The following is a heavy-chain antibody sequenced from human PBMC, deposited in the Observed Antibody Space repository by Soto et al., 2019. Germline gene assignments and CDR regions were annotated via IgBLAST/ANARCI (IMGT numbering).Heavy chain of an antibody. CDR2: ISVRGDYR. D-gene: IGHD1-26*01. J-gene: IGHJ3*01. CDR1: GFTFSSSG. Sequence: EVQLLQSGGGLVQPGKSLRVSCAASGFTFSSSGMSWVRQAPGKGLEWVSSISVRGDYRYYADSVKGRFTISRDNSKNTLYLQMNSLAAEDTAVYYCANQGGVDLWGQGTMVAVSS. CDR3: ANQGGVDL. V-gene: IGHV3-23*01.